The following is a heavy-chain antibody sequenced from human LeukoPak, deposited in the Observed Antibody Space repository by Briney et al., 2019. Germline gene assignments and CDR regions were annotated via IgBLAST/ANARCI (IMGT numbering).Heavy chain of an antibody. J-gene: IGHJ4*02. CDR3: ARDSGGSSGWYYFDY. Sequence: GGSLRLSCAASEFTFSNFGMNWVRQAPGKGLEWVSYISSSSSSIYYADSVRGRFTISRDNAKNSLYLQMNSLRDDDTAVYYCARDSGGSSGWYYFDYWGQGTLVTVFS. D-gene: IGHD6-13*01. CDR1: EFTFSNFG. CDR2: ISSSSSSI. V-gene: IGHV3-48*02.